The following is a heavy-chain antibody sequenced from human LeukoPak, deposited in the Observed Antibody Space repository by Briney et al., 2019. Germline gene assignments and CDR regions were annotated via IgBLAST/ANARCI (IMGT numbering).Heavy chain of an antibody. Sequence: GGSLRLSCAASGFTFSSYSMNWVRQAPGKGLEWVSSISSSSSYIYYADSVKGRFTISRDNAKNSLYLQMNSLRAEDTAVYYCARRNSILCWELLSSYYYYYYGMDVWGQGTTVTVSS. CDR3: ARRNSILCWELLSSYYYYYYGMDV. D-gene: IGHD3-10*01. CDR2: ISSSSSYI. J-gene: IGHJ6*02. CDR1: GFTFSSYS. V-gene: IGHV3-21*01.